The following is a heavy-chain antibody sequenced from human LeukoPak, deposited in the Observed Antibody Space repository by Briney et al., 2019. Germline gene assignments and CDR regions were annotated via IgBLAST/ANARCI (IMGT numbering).Heavy chain of an antibody. Sequence: ASVKVSCKASGYTFTSYYMHWVRQAPGQGLEWMGIINPSGGSTSYAQKFQGRVTMTRDTSTSTVYMELSSLRSDDTAVYYCARSGGVWFGEFPFDYWGQGTLVTVSS. J-gene: IGHJ4*02. CDR1: GYTFTSYY. CDR2: INPSGGST. D-gene: IGHD3-10*01. V-gene: IGHV1-46*01. CDR3: ARSGGVWFGEFPFDY.